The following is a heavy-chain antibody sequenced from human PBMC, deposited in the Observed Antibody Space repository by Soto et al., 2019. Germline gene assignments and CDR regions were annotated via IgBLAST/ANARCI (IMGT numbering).Heavy chain of an antibody. J-gene: IGHJ3*01. CDR1: GFTFSSCG. CDR2: IWYDGSNK. V-gene: IGHV3-33*01. CDR3: ASLRYGRNAYLQN. D-gene: IGHD1-1*01. Sequence: GGSLRLSCAASGFTFSSCGMHWVRQAPGKGLEWVAVIWYDGSNKYYADSVKGRFTISRDNSNNKLYVQMKGLSAEDTSVHCRASLRYGRNAYLQNWGPGTMLTVSS.